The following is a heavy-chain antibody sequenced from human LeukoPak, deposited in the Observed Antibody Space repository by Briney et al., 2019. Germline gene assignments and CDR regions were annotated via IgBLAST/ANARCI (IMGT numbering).Heavy chain of an antibody. J-gene: IGHJ4*02. CDR3: ARWVQPRRVEGRRHAFDY. V-gene: IGHV4-34*01. CDR1: GGSFSGYY. CDR2: INHSGST. D-gene: IGHD2-15*01. Sequence: SETLSLTCAVYGGSFSGYYWSWIRQPPGKGLEWIGEINHSGSTNYNPSLKSRVTISVDTSKNQFSLKLSSVTAADTAVYYCARWVQPRRVEGRRHAFDYWGQGTLVTVSS.